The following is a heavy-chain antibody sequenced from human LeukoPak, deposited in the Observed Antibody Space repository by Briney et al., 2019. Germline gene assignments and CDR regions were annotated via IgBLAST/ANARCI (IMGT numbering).Heavy chain of an antibody. J-gene: IGHJ4*02. CDR2: IIPILGIA. Sequence: ASVKVSCKASGGTFRSYAISWVRQAPGQGLEWMGRIIPILGIANYAQKFQGRVTITADKSTSTAYMELSSLRSEDTAVYYCASNPGIAVAGIGVDYWGQGTLVTVSS. CDR1: GGTFRSYA. CDR3: ASNPGIAVAGIGVDY. V-gene: IGHV1-69*04. D-gene: IGHD6-19*01.